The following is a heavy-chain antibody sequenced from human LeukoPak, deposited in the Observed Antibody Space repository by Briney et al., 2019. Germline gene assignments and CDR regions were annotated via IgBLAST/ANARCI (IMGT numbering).Heavy chain of an antibody. CDR2: ISGSSSYI. CDR1: GFTFSSYS. CDR3: AREEDSGLGYCSSTSCYRGSGWFDP. Sequence: GGSLRLSCAASGFTFSSYSMNWVRQAPGKGLEWVSSISGSSSYIYYADSVKGRFTISRDNAKNSLYLQMNSLRAEDTAVYYCAREEDSGLGYCSSTSCYRGSGWFDPWGQGTLVTVSS. J-gene: IGHJ5*02. V-gene: IGHV3-21*01. D-gene: IGHD2-2*01.